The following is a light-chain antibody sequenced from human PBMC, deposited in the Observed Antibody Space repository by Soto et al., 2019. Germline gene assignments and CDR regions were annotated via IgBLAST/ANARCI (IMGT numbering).Light chain of an antibody. CDR2: DAS. V-gene: IGKV3-20*01. J-gene: IGKJ4*01. CDR3: EQYCRTPLT. CDR1: QSVANTY. Sequence: EMVLTQSPGTLSLSPGERATLSCRASQSVANTYLAWYQQKPGQAPRFLMYDASSRATGIPDRFSGSGSGTDFTLTISRLEPEDFAVYYCEQYCRTPLTFGGGTK.